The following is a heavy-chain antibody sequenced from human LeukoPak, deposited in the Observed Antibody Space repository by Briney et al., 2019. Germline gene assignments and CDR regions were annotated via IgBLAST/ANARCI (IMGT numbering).Heavy chain of an antibody. D-gene: IGHD6-19*01. CDR3: AGGGGWVFDF. Sequence: GGSLRLSCAASGLTLSRNWMNWVRQAPGKGLEWVANIKQDGSAKYYANSVKGRFTISRDDAKNSLYLEMNSLRAEDTADYYCAGGGGWVFDFWGQGTLVTVSS. CDR2: IKQDGSAK. CDR1: GLTLSRNW. V-gene: IGHV3-7*04. J-gene: IGHJ4*02.